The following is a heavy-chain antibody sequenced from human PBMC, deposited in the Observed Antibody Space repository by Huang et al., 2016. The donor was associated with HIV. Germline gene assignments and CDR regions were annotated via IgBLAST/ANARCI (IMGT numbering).Heavy chain of an antibody. V-gene: IGHV1-69*13. CDR1: GGGSSSYA. Sequence: QVQLVQSGAEVKKPGSSVKLSCQSSGGGSSSYAISWVRQARGQGLEWMGGSIPIYGTTDYAPRFQGRVTITADESTNTAYIELSSLEYDDTALYYCARSGPRWGLATIWTLVYWGQGTLVTVSS. CDR2: SIPIYGTT. CDR3: ARSGPRWGLATIWTLVY. D-gene: IGHD5-12*01. J-gene: IGHJ4*02.